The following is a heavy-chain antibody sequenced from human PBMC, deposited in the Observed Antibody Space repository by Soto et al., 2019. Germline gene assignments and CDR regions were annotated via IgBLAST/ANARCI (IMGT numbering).Heavy chain of an antibody. Sequence: EVHLVESGGGLVMPGGSLRLSWAASSFTVSDAWMNWVRQAPGKGLEWVGRIKIITEGGTTDYAAPVKGRFTISRDDSKNTLYLQMNSLKTEDTALYYCTTGLGSGNSFHDRYWGQGTLVTVSS. J-gene: IGHJ4*02. CDR3: TTGLGSGNSFHDRY. CDR1: SFTVSDAW. D-gene: IGHD3-10*01. V-gene: IGHV3-15*07. CDR2: IKIITEGGTT.